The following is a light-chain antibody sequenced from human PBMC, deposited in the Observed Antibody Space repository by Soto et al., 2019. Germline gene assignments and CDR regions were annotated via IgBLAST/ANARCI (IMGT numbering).Light chain of an antibody. CDR2: WAS. V-gene: IGKV4-1*01. Sequence: DIVMTQSPDSLAVSLGERATINCKSSQSVLYTSYNKNLLAWYQQKPGQPPKLLIYWASTRESGVPDRFSGSVSWTDFTPNSGNLQAEDVAVFYCQEYSDYPPLFTFGPGTKVNI. CDR3: QEYSDYPPLFT. CDR1: QSVLYTSYNKNL. J-gene: IGKJ3*01.